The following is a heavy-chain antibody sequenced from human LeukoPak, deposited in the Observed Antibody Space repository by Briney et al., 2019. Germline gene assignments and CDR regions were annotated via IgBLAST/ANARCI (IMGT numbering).Heavy chain of an antibody. CDR1: GFTFSSYA. Sequence: GGSLRLSCAASGFTFSSYAMSWVRQAPGKGLEWVSAISGSGGSTYYADSVKGRFTISRDNSKNTLYLQMNSLRAEDTAVYYCAKDGISSSSWYRGDYWGQGTLVTVSS. D-gene: IGHD6-13*01. CDR2: ISGSGGST. V-gene: IGHV3-23*01. J-gene: IGHJ4*02. CDR3: AKDGISSSSWYRGDY.